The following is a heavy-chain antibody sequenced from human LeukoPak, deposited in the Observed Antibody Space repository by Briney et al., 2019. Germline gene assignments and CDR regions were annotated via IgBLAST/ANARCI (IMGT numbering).Heavy chain of an antibody. CDR1: GYTFTSYY. V-gene: IGHV1-46*01. Sequence: ASVKVSCKASGYTFTSYYMHWVRQAPGQGREWMGIINPSGGSTSYAQKFQGRVTMTRDTSTSTVYMELSSLRSEDTAVYSCARGPLGRSSSWFYFDYWGQGTLVTVSS. CDR3: ARGPLGRSSSWFYFDY. J-gene: IGHJ4*02. CDR2: INPSGGST. D-gene: IGHD6-13*01.